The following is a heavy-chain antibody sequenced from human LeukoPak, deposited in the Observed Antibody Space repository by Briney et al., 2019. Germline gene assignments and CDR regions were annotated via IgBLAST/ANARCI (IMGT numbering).Heavy chain of an antibody. J-gene: IGHJ4*02. CDR1: GFTFSSYW. CDR3: ARDRHSSSGFDY. CDR2: INTDGSST. V-gene: IGHV3-74*01. Sequence: GGSLRLSCAASGFTFSSYWMHWVRQAPGKGLVWVSRINTDGSSTSYADSVKGRFTISRDNAKNTLYLQMNSLRAEDTAVYYCARDRHSSSGFDYWGQGTLVTVSS. D-gene: IGHD6-6*01.